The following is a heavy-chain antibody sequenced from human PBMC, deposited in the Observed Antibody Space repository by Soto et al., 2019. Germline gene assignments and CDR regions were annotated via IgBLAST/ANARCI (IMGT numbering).Heavy chain of an antibody. J-gene: IGHJ4*02. CDR1: GGSINPYY. Sequence: QVQLQESGPGLVKPSETLSLTCTVSGGSINPYYWSWIRQPPGKGLEWIGTIYYRGSTNNNPSLKSRVTISVDTSQNQFSLKLRSVTAADTAVYYCVRSNYFDSWGQGTLVTVSS. CDR2: IYYRGST. CDR3: VRSNYFDS. V-gene: IGHV4-59*01.